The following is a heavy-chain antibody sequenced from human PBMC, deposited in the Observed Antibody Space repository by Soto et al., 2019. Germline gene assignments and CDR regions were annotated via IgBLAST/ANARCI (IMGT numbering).Heavy chain of an antibody. J-gene: IGHJ6*02. D-gene: IGHD6-13*01. CDR1: GYSFTSYW. CDR2: IYPGDSDT. V-gene: IGHV5-51*01. Sequence: GESLKISCKGSGYSFTSYWIGWVRQMPGKGLEWMGIIYPGDSDTRYSPSFQGQVTISADKSISTAYLQWSSLKASDTAMYYCASTKQQGYYYYYGMDVWGQGTTVTVSS. CDR3: ASTKQQGYYYYYGMDV.